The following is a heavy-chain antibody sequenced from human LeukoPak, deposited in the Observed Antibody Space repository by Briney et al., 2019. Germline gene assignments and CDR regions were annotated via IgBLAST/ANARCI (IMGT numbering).Heavy chain of an antibody. V-gene: IGHV3-48*04. CDR2: ISSSSSAI. D-gene: IGHD4-17*01. CDR1: GFTFSSYS. CDR3: ARGDYPFLL. Sequence: GGSLRLSCAASGFTFSSYSMNWVRQAPGKGLEWVSYISSSSSAIYYTDSVKGRFTISRDNAKNSLYLQMNSLRAEDTAVYYCARGDYPFLLWGQGTLVTVSS. J-gene: IGHJ4*02.